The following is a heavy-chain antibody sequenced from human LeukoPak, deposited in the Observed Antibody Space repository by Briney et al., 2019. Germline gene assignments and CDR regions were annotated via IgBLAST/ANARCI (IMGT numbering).Heavy chain of an antibody. V-gene: IGHV4-38-2*02. CDR2: IYHSGST. Sequence: PSETPSLTCTVSGYSISSGYYWGWIRQPPGKGLAWIGSIYHSGSTYYNPSLKSRVTISVDTSKNQFSLKLSSVTAADTAVYYCARVMITFGGVIVPCFDYWGQGTLVTVSS. CDR3: ARVMITFGGVIVPCFDY. CDR1: GYSISSGYY. D-gene: IGHD3-16*02. J-gene: IGHJ4*02.